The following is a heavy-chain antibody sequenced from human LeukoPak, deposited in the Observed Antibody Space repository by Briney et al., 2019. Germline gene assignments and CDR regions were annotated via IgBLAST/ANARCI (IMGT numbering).Heavy chain of an antibody. CDR3: ARHGHTHYDFWSGYPNNWFDP. D-gene: IGHD3-3*01. V-gene: IGHV4-59*08. CDR1: GGSISSYY. J-gene: IGHJ5*02. Sequence: SETLSLTCTVSGGSISSYYWSWIRQPPGKGLEWIGYIYYSGSTNYNPSLKSRVPISVDTSKNQFSLKLSSVTAADTAVYYCARHGHTHYDFWSGYPNNWFDPWGQGTLVTVSS. CDR2: IYYSGST.